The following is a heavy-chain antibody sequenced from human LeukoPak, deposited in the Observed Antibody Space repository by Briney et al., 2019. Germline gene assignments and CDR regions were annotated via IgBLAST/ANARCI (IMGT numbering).Heavy chain of an antibody. CDR3: AKDYDFWSGYFDY. V-gene: IGHV3-30*18. Sequence: GGSLRLSCAASGFTFSSYGMHWVRQAPGKGLEWVAVISYDGSNKYYADSVKGRFTISRDNSKNTLYLQMNSLRAEDTAVYYCAKDYDFWSGYFDYWGQGTLATVSS. J-gene: IGHJ4*02. CDR2: ISYDGSNK. CDR1: GFTFSSYG. D-gene: IGHD3-3*01.